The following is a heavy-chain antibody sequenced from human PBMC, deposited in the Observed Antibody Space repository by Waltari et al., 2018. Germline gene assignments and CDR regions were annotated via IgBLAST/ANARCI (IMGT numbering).Heavy chain of an antibody. V-gene: IGHV4-59*11. CDR2: MYFSGTK. Sequence: VQLQESGPGLVKPSETLSLRCNVSGDSIRSLFWSWIRQAPGKGLEWIGHMYFSGTKDYNPSLKSRVAISIDTSKNHFSLNLRSVTAADTAIYYCARLPRGSVIIGAFDIWGQGTQVTVSS. CDR3: ARLPRGSVIIGAFDI. J-gene: IGHJ3*02. D-gene: IGHD3-22*01. CDR1: GDSIRSLF.